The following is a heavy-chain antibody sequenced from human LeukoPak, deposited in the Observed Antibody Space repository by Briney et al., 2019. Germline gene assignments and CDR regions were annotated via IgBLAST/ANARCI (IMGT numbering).Heavy chain of an antibody. D-gene: IGHD3-22*01. V-gene: IGHV3-30-3*01. CDR3: ARSLGYYDSSGIRGDY. J-gene: IGHJ4*02. Sequence: GMSLRLSCAASGFTFSSHAIHWVRQAPGKGLEWVAVISSDGSNKYYADYVKGRFTISRDNSKNTLYLQMNSLRAEDTAVYYCARSLGYYDSSGIRGDYWGQGTLVTVSS. CDR2: ISSDGSNK. CDR1: GFTFSSHA.